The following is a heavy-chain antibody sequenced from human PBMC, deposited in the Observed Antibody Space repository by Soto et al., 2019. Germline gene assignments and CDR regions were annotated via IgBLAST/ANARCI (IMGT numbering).Heavy chain of an antibody. CDR3: ARVQTTVTTHGGPDWYFDL. Sequence: QVQLVQSGAEVKKPGSSVKVSCKASGGTFSSYAISWVRQAPGQGLEWMGGIIPPFDTSNYAQKFQGRVTITADEPTTTAYLELSSLRSEDNAVYYCARVQTTVTTHGGPDWYFDLWGRGNQVTVSS. V-gene: IGHV1-69*12. CDR1: GGTFSSYA. J-gene: IGHJ2*01. CDR2: IIPPFDTS. D-gene: IGHD4-17*01.